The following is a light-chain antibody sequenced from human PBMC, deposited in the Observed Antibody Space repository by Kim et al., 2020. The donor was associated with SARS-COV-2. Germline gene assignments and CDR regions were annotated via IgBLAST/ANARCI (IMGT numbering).Light chain of an antibody. V-gene: IGLV3-1*01. CDR1: KLGTKF. CDR3: QAWDDTSAV. Sequence: SYELTQPPSVSLSPGQTASIACSGDKLGTKFVHWYQRKSGQSPALVIYQTARRPSGTPERFSGSLSGNTATLTIRGTQAMDEADYFCQAWDDTSAVFGGGTQLTVL. CDR2: QTA. J-gene: IGLJ3*02.